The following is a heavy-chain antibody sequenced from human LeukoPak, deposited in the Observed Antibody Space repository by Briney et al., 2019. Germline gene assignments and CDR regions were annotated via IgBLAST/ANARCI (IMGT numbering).Heavy chain of an antibody. V-gene: IGHV4-39*07. Sequence: PSETLSLTCTVSGGSISTSSHYWGWIRQPPGKGLEWIGSIYYSGSTYYNTSLKSRVTISEETSKNQFSLKMSSVTAADTAVYYCASLESSWYYFDYWGQGTLVTVSS. J-gene: IGHJ4*02. D-gene: IGHD6-13*01. CDR3: ASLESSWYYFDY. CDR1: GGSISTSSHY. CDR2: IYYSGST.